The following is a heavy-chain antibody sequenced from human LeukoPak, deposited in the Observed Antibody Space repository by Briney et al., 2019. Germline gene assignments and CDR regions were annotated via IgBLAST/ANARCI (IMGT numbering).Heavy chain of an antibody. V-gene: IGHV4-59*01. CDR3: ARVSGVATTTDYYYYGMDV. CDR1: GGSISSYY. CDR2: IYYSGST. Sequence: SETLSLTCTVSGGSISSYYWSWIRQPPGKGLEWIGYIYYSGSTNYNPSLKSRVTISVDTSKNQFSLKLSSVTAADTAVYYCARVSGVATTTDYYYYGMDVWGQGTTVTVSS. J-gene: IGHJ6*02. D-gene: IGHD5-12*01.